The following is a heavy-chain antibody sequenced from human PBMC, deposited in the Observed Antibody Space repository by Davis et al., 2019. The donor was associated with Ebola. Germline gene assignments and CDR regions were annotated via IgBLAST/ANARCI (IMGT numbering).Heavy chain of an antibody. V-gene: IGHV1-69*04. Sequence: AASVKVSCKASGGTFSSYAISWVRQAPGQGLEWMGRIIPILGIANYAQKFQGRVTITADKSTSTAYMELSSLRYEDTAVYYCARLDWSGANLSGGDLDVWGQGTTVTVSS. J-gene: IGHJ6*02. CDR2: IIPILGIA. D-gene: IGHD3-3*01. CDR3: ARLDWSGANLSGGDLDV. CDR1: GGTFSSYA.